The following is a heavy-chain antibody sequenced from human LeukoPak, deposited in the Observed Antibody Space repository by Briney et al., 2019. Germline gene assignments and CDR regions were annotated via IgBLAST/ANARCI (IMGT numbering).Heavy chain of an antibody. V-gene: IGHV3-30*02. D-gene: IGHD1-26*01. CDR2: IRYDGNDK. Sequence: GGSLRLSCVASGFTFNAFGMHWVRQAPGKGLEWVAFIRYDGNDKYYSGSVEGRFTISRDNPKNTLYLQMNGLRVEDTSFYYCVKRGATVRRTYFFDSWGQGALVTVSS. CDR3: VKRGATVRRTYFFDS. J-gene: IGHJ4*02. CDR1: GFTFNAFG.